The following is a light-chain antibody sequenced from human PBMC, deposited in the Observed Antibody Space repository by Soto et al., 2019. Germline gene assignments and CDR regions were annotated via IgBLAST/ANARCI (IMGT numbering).Light chain of an antibody. J-gene: IGKJ1*01. CDR3: PHYNSYPEA. CDR2: KAS. Sequence: IQMTQSPSTLPGSVGDRVTITSRASQTISRWLAWYPQKPGKAPKIXIYKASTLTSGVPSRFSGSGAGTECTRTISSLQPDDVETDDCPHYNSYPEAFGQGTQVDIK. CDR1: QTISRW. V-gene: IGKV1-5*03.